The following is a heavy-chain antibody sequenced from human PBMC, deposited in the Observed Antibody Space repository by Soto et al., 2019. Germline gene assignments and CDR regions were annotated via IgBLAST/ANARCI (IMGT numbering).Heavy chain of an antibody. CDR2: ISRSGDVI. J-gene: IGHJ6*02. CDR1: GFPFSDYS. D-gene: IGHD6-19*01. CDR3: ARDGAVAGKRYFYGMDV. Sequence: EVQLVESGGGLVQPGESLRLSCAVSGFPFSDYSMSWVRQAPGKGLEWVSYISRSGDVIKYADSVKGRFTTSRDNGKNSLFLQMNSLRAEDTAVYYCARDGAVAGKRYFYGMDVWGQGTTVTVSS. V-gene: IGHV3-48*01.